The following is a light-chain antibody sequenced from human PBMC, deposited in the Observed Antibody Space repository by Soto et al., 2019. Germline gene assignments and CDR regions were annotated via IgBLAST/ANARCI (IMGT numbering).Light chain of an antibody. Sequence: EIVLTQSPSTLSSSPGERATLSCRASQSVSSRYVAWYQQQPGQAPRRLIAGASTSAAGSPDRFSGSGSVTDFNPTISRLQPDDVVVYYCQQDYNCRWTFGQGTKVEIK. CDR3: QQDYNCRWT. CDR1: QSVSSRY. V-gene: IGKV3-20*01. CDR2: GAS. J-gene: IGKJ1*01.